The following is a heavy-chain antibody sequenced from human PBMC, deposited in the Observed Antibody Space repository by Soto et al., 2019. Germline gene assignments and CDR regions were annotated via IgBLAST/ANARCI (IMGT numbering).Heavy chain of an antibody. CDR3: SRKGDFWSGYYPDFDY. J-gene: IGHJ4*02. V-gene: IGHV1-18*01. CDR2: ISAYNGNT. CDR1: RYTITSKV. D-gene: IGHD3-3*01. Sequence: SVKASSKASRYTITSKVVSLVRQAPRQGIEWISGISAYNGNTNYAQKLQGRVTMTTDTSTSTAYMELRSLRSDDTAVYYCSRKGDFWSGYYPDFDYWGQGTLVTVS.